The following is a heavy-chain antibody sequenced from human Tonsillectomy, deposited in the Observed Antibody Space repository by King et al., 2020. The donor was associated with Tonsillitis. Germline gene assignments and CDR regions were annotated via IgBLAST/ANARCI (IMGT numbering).Heavy chain of an antibody. Sequence: QLVQSGAEVKKPGESLKISCKGSGYSFTSYWIGWVRQMPGKGLEWMGIIYPGDSDTRYSPSFQGQVSISADKSISTAYLQWSSLKASDTAMYYCARLKLNDYGDLHFDYWGQGTLVTVSS. D-gene: IGHD4-17*01. CDR2: IYPGDSDT. V-gene: IGHV5-51*01. J-gene: IGHJ4*02. CDR1: GYSFTSYW. CDR3: ARLKLNDYGDLHFDY.